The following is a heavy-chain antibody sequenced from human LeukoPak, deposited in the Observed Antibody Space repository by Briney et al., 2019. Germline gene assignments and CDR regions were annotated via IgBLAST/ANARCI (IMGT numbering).Heavy chain of an antibody. V-gene: IGHV3-74*01. CDR3: ARYTSSWSDV. D-gene: IGHD6-13*01. Sequence: GGSLRLSCAASGFTFSNYWMHWVRQAPGKGLVWVTRINTDGSTTSYADSVEGRFTTSRDNAKNTLYLQMNSLRAEDTAVYYCARYTSSWSDVWGKGTTVTVSS. CDR2: INTDGSTT. CDR1: GFTFSNYW. J-gene: IGHJ6*04.